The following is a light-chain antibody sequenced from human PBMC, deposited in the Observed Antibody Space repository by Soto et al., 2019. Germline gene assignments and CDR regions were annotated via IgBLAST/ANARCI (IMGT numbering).Light chain of an antibody. CDR1: QSISSY. V-gene: IGKV1-39*01. J-gene: IGKJ1*01. CDR3: QQCNSFSWT. CDR2: AAS. Sequence: DIQVTQSPSSLSASVGDRVTITCRASQSISSYLNWYQQKPGKAPKLLIYAASSLQSGVPSRFSGSGSGTDFTLTISSLQPEDFATYYCQQCNSFSWTFGQGTKVDIK.